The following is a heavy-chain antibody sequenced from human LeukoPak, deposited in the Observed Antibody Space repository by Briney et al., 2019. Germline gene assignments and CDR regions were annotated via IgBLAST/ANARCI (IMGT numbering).Heavy chain of an antibody. V-gene: IGHV4-39*01. Sequence: SDTLSLICIVSGGSISSIGYYWGWIRQPPGKGLEWIGSVYYSGSTFYNPSLKSRVTTSVDTSKSQFSLKLNSMTAADTAVYYCARGYCSGGSCYWGDYWGQGALVTVSS. CDR3: ARGYCSGGSCYWGDY. CDR1: GGSISSIGYY. J-gene: IGHJ4*02. D-gene: IGHD2-15*01. CDR2: VYYSGST.